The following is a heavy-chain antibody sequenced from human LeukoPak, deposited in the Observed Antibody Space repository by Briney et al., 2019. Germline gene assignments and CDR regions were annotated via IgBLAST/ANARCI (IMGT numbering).Heavy chain of an antibody. V-gene: IGHV1-18*01. J-gene: IGHJ6*02. CDR1: GYTFTSYG. Sequence: ASVKVSCKASGYTFTSYGISWVRQAPGQGLEWMGWISAYNGNTNYAQKLQGRVTMTTDTSTSTAYMELRSLRSEDTAVYYCARGTCSSTSCYLVHYGMDVWGQGTTVTVSS. D-gene: IGHD2-2*01. CDR3: ARGTCSSTSCYLVHYGMDV. CDR2: ISAYNGNT.